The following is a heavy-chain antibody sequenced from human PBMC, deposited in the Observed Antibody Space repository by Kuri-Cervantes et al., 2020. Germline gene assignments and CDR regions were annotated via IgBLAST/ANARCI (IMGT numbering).Heavy chain of an antibody. J-gene: IGHJ3*02. CDR1: GYTFTSYY. CDR3: ARWRADYGDAFDI. D-gene: IGHD4-17*01. Sequence: GESLKISCKASGYTFTSYYMHWVRQAPGQGLEWMGIINPSGGSTSYAQKFQGRVTMTRDTSTSTVYMELSSLRSEDTAVYYCARWRADYGDAFDIWGQGTMVTVSS. CDR2: INPSGGST. V-gene: IGHV1-46*01.